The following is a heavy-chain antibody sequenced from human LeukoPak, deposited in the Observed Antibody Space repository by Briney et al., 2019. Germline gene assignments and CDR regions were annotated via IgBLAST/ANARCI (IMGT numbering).Heavy chain of an antibody. CDR1: GGSISSYY. J-gene: IGHJ6*03. CDR2: IYYSGST. CDR3: ARTNYYYYYYMDV. V-gene: IGHV4-59*01. Sequence: SETLSLTCTVSGGSISSYYWSWIRQPPGKGLEWIGYIYYSGSTNYNPSLKSRVTISVDTSKNQFSLKLSSVTAADTAVYYCARTNYYYYYYMDVWGKGTTVTVSS.